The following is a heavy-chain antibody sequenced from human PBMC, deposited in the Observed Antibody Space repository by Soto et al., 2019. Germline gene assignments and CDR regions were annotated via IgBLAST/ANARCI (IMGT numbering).Heavy chain of an antibody. CDR1: GFTFSSYW. CDR3: AKDRRAYSYGSFDN. Sequence: PGGSLRLSCAASGFTFSSYWMHWVRQAPGEGLVWVSRINSDGSSTSFADSVKGRFTISRDNSKNTLYLQMNSLRAEDTAVYYCAKDRRAYSYGSFDNWGQGTLVTVSS. J-gene: IGHJ4*02. D-gene: IGHD5-18*01. CDR2: INSDGSST. V-gene: IGHV3-74*01.